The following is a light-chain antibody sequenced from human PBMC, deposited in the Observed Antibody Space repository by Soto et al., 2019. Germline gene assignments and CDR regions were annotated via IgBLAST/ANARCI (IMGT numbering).Light chain of an antibody. V-gene: IGLV1-44*01. CDR1: SSNIGSNT. J-gene: IGLJ1*01. CDR3: AAWDDSLNGYV. CDR2: SNN. Sequence: QSVPTPPPPASGTPGPRVTLSCSGSSSNIGSNTVNWYQQLPGTAPKLLIYSNNQRPSGVPDRFSGSKSGTSASLAISGLQSEDEADYYCAAWDDSLNGYVFGTGTKVTVL.